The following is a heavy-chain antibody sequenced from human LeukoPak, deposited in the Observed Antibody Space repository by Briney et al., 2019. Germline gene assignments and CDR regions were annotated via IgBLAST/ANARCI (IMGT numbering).Heavy chain of an antibody. CDR1: GGSISSYY. CDR3: ARGPRLGRSPWDY. D-gene: IGHD5-12*01. V-gene: IGHV4-59*01. J-gene: IGHJ4*02. Sequence: SETLSLTCTVSGGSISSYYWSWIRQPPGKGLEWTGYIYYSGSTNYNPSLKSRVTISVDTSKNQFSLKLSSVTAADTAVYYCARGPRLGRSPWDYWGQGTLVTVSS. CDR2: IYYSGST.